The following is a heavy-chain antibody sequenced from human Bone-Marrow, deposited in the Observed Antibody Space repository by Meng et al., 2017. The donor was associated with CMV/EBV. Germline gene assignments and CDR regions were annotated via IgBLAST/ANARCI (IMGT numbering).Heavy chain of an antibody. CDR1: GFTFSSYA. CDR3: ARYGLGDFDY. D-gene: IGHD3-16*01. CDR2: IYYSGST. Sequence: ESLKISCAASGFTFSSYAMHWVRQAPGKGLEWIGYIYYSGSTNYNPSLKSRVTISVDTSKNQFSLKLSSVTAADTAVYYCARYGLGDFDYWGQGTLVTVSS. V-gene: IGHV4-59*01. J-gene: IGHJ4*02.